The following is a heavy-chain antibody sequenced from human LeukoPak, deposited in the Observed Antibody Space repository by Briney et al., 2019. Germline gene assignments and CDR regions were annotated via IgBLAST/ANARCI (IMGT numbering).Heavy chain of an antibody. V-gene: IGHV3-64*01. CDR3: ARGAGYSSSWYYYYYYYGMDV. CDR1: GFTFSSYA. Sequence: PGGSLRLSCAASGFTFSSYAMHWVRQAPGKGLEYVSATSSNGGSTYYANSVKGRFTISRDNSKNTLYLQMGSLRAEDMAVYYCARGAGYSSSWYYYYYYYGMDVWGQGTTVTVSS. J-gene: IGHJ6*02. CDR2: TSSNGGST. D-gene: IGHD6-13*01.